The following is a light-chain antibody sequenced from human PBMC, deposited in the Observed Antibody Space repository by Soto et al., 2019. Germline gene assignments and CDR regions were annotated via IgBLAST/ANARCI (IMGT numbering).Light chain of an antibody. CDR3: QQYDNLLPYT. J-gene: IGKJ2*01. Sequence: DIQMTQSPSSLSASVGDRVTITCQASQDISNYLNWYQQKPGKAPKLLIYDASNLETGVLSRFSGSGSGTDFTFTISSLQPEDIATYYCQQYDNLLPYTFGQGTKLEIK. CDR2: DAS. CDR1: QDISNY. V-gene: IGKV1-33*01.